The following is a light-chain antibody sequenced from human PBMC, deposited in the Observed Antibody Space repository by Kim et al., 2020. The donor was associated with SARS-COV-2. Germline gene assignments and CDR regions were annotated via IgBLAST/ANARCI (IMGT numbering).Light chain of an antibody. Sequence: EIVLTQSPGTLSLSPGERATLSCRASQSVSRSFLAWYQQRPDPAPRLLIHSAYRRAAGLPDRFSGGGSGTDFTPTISRLEPEVLAYYCLQQYSRAPKFTFGQGTRLEIK. J-gene: IGKJ5*01. CDR3: QQYSRAPKFT. V-gene: IGKV3-20*01. CDR2: SAY. CDR1: QSVSRSF.